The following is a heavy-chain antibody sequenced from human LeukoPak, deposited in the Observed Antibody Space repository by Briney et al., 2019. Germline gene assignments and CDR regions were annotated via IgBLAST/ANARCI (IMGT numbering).Heavy chain of an antibody. D-gene: IGHD4-17*01. Sequence: ASVKVSCKTFGYTFNSFYVTWVRQATGQGLEWLGWMNPNSGNTGYAQKFQGRVTMTRNTSISTAYMELSSLRSEDTAVYYCARPMTTVTTYDAFDIWGQGTMVTISS. J-gene: IGHJ3*02. CDR1: GYTFNSFY. CDR2: MNPNSGNT. V-gene: IGHV1-8*01. CDR3: ARPMTTVTTYDAFDI.